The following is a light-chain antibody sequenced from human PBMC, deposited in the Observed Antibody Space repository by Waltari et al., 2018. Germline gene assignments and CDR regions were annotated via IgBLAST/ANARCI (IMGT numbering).Light chain of an antibody. J-gene: IGKJ5*01. V-gene: IGKV3-15*01. CDR1: QSVSSD. CDR2: DAS. CDR3: QQYDIWPPLT. Sequence: EVVMTQSPATLSVSPGERVTLPCRASQSVSSDLAWYQQKPGQAPRLLIYDASTRATGIPVRFSGSGSGTDFTLTITNIQSEDFAVYFCQQYDIWPPLTFGQGTRLDIK.